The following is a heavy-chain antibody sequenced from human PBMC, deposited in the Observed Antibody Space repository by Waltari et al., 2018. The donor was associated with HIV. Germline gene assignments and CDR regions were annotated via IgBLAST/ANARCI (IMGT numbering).Heavy chain of an antibody. CDR1: GFTFSSYW. D-gene: IGHD2-15*01. J-gene: IGHJ6*02. CDR3: ARAHVSTYCSGGTCNYGMDV. CDR2: IKVDGSGI. Sequence: EVQLVDSGGGLAQPGGSLRLSCAASGFTFSSYWMSWVRQAPGKGLEWVANIKVDGSGIDDVDSVKGRFTVSRDNAKNSVYLQMNSLRVEDTAVYYCARAHVSTYCSGGTCNYGMDVWGRGTTVTVSS. V-gene: IGHV3-7*04.